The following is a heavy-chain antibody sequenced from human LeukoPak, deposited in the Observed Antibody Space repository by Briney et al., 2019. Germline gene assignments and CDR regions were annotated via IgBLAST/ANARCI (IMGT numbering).Heavy chain of an antibody. CDR1: GFTFSGSA. J-gene: IGHJ6*03. CDR3: TRPRWDYDFWSGTYYYYYMDV. V-gene: IGHV3-73*01. Sequence: GGSLRLSCAASGFTFSGSAMHWVRQASGKGLEWVGRIRSKANSYATAYAASVKGRFTISRDDSKNTAYLQMNSLETEDTAVYYCTRPRWDYDFWSGTYYYYYMDVWGKGTTVTVSS. D-gene: IGHD3-3*01. CDR2: IRSKANSYAT.